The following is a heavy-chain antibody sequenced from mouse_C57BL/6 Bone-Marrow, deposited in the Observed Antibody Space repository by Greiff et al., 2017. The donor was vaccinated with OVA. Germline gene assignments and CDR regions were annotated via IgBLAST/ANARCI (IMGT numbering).Heavy chain of an antibody. CDR1: GFTFSSYA. Sequence: DVMLVESVGGLVKPGGSLKLSCAASGFTFSSYAMSWVRQTPEKRLEWVATISDGGSYTYYPDNVKGRFTISRDNAKNNLYLQMSHLKSEDTAMYDCARYGSSSWFAYWGQGTLVTVSA. J-gene: IGHJ3*01. CDR3: ARYGSSSWFAY. V-gene: IGHV5-4*03. D-gene: IGHD1-1*01. CDR2: ISDGGSYT.